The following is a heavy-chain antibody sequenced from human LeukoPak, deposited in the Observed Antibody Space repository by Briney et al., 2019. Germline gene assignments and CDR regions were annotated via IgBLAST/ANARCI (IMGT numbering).Heavy chain of an antibody. CDR1: GYTLTELS. Sequence: ASVKVSCKVSGYTLTELSMHWVRQAPGKGLEWMGGFDPEDGETIYAQKFQGRVTMTEDTSTDTAYMELSSLRSEDTAVYYCATGTYSGYYDSSGYYSWDYWGQGTLVTVSS. D-gene: IGHD3-22*01. V-gene: IGHV1-24*01. CDR2: FDPEDGET. CDR3: ATGTYSGYYDSSGYYSWDY. J-gene: IGHJ4*02.